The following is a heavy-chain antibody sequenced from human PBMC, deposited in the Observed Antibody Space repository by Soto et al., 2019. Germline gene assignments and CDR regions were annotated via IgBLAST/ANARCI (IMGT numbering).Heavy chain of an antibody. D-gene: IGHD7-27*01. V-gene: IGHV6-1*01. CDR1: GDSVSSNSAA. CDR2: TYYRSKWYN. Sequence: PSQTLSLTCAISGDSVSSNSAAWNWIRQSPSRGLEWLGRTYYRSKWYNDYAVSVKSRITINPDTSKNQFSLQLNSVTPEDTAVYYCAGDQQAKGDYYYGMDVWGQGTKVTVSS. J-gene: IGHJ6*02. CDR3: AGDQQAKGDYYYGMDV.